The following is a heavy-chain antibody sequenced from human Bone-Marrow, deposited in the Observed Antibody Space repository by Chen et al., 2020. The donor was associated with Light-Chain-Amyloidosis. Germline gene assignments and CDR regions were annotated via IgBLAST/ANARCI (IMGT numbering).Heavy chain of an antibody. CDR2: ISANSRDI. CDR3: ARDGPVSCSGGSCYTGFDY. D-gene: IGHD2-15*01. J-gene: IGHJ4*02. V-gene: IGHV3-21*01. Sequence: EVQLVESGGGLVKPGGSLRLSCAASGFTFSLANMNWIRQAPGKGLEWISSISANSRDIYYAASVTGRFTISRDNARNSLVLQMNSLTAEDTAVYYCARDGPVSCSGGSCYTGFDYWGQGTLVTVSS. CDR1: GFTFSLAN.